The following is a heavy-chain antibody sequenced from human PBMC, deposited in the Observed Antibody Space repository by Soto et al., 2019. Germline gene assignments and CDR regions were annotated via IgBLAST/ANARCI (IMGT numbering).Heavy chain of an antibody. CDR2: IYYSGST. V-gene: IGHV4-39*01. J-gene: IGHJ2*01. Sequence: QLQLQESGPGLVKPSETLSLTCTVSGGSISSSSYYWGWIRQPPGKVLEWIGSIYYSGSTYYNPSLKSRVTISVDTSKNQFSLKLSSVTAADTAVYYCASRRPGIAAAGYFDLWGRGTLVTVSS. CDR3: ASRRPGIAAAGYFDL. D-gene: IGHD6-13*01. CDR1: GGSISSSSYY.